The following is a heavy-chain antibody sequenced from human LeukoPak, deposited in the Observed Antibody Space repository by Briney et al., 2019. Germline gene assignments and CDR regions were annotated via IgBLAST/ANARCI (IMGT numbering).Heavy chain of an antibody. CDR1: GYTFTSYD. Sequence: ASVKVSCKASGYTFTSYDINWVRQATGQGLEWMGWMNPNNGNTGYAQKFQGRVTITRNTSISTAYMELSSLRAEDTAVYYCAKGSKGVVFTRDYYMDVWGKGTTVTISS. J-gene: IGHJ6*03. CDR3: AKGSKGVVFTRDYYMDV. D-gene: IGHD3-3*01. CDR2: MNPNNGNT. V-gene: IGHV1-8*03.